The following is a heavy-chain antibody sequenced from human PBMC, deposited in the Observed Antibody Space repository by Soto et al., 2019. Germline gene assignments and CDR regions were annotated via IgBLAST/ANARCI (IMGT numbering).Heavy chain of an antibody. CDR2: ISDDGSNK. CDR1: GFTFSSYG. D-gene: IGHD4-4*01. V-gene: IGHV3-30*18. J-gene: IGHJ4*02. CDR3: AKGGRNYVPFDY. Sequence: QVQLVESGGCVVQPGRSLRLSCAASGFTFSSYGMQWVRQAPVKGLEWVAVISDDGSNKYYADSVKGRFIISRDNSKNTLYLKMISLRAEETAVYYCAKGGRNYVPFDYWGQGTLVTVAS.